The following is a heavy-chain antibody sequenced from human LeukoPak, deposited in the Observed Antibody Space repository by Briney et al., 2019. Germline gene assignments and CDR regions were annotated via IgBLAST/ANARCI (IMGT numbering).Heavy chain of an antibody. J-gene: IGHJ6*03. Sequence: GESLKISCKGSGYSFTNYWIGWVRPMPGKGLERMGIIYPGDSDTRYSPSFQGQVTISVDKSISTAYLQWSSLKASDTAMYYCAKWEGYYGSGISYYYMDVWGKGTTVTVSS. CDR1: GYSFTNYW. CDR2: IYPGDSDT. CDR3: AKWEGYYGSGISYYYMDV. D-gene: IGHD3-10*01. V-gene: IGHV5-51*01.